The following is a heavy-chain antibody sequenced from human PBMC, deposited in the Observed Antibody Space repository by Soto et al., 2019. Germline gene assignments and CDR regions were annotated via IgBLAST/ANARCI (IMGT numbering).Heavy chain of an antibody. CDR2: ISSSSSYI. V-gene: IGHV3-21*01. CDR3: ARDLLQNPPDY. CDR1: GFTFSSYS. Sequence: GGSLRLSCAASGFTFSSYSMNWVRQAPGKGLEWVSSISSSSSYIYYADSVKGRFTISRDNAKNSLYLQMNSLRAEDTAVYYCARDLLQNPPDYWGQGTLVTVSS. D-gene: IGHD4-4*01. J-gene: IGHJ4*02.